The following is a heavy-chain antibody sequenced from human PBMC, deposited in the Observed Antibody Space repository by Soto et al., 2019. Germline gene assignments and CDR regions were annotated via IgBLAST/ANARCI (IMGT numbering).Heavy chain of an antibody. Sequence: EVHLLDSGGGLVQPGGSLRLSCAASGFIFSTNAMSWVRQAPGKGLEWVSAISGSGHSTYYADSVKGRFTISRDNSKKPLSLQMNSLRAEDTAVYYCARRLGVFEYWGQGTLVIISS. V-gene: IGHV3-23*01. J-gene: IGHJ4*02. CDR3: ARRLGVFEY. CDR1: GFIFSTNA. CDR2: ISGSGHST. D-gene: IGHD1-26*01.